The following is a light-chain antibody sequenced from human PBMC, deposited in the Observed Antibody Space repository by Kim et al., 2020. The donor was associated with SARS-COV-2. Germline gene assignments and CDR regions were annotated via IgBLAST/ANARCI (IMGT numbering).Light chain of an antibody. Sequence: LSHTVGDRDTMTCRSSQNIDTSFAWFQQTSGKAPKLLIYKASSLENGVPSRFSGSGSGTEFTLTISSMQPDDFATYYCHQYYRFSTFGQGTKLEI. CDR1: QNIDTS. CDR2: KAS. CDR3: HQYYRFST. J-gene: IGKJ2*01. V-gene: IGKV1-5*03.